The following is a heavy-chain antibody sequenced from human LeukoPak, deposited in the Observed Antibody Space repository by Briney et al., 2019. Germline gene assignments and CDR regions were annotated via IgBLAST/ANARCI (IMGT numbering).Heavy chain of an antibody. CDR2: MNPNSGNT. CDR1: GYTFTSYD. CDR3: ARGLLVTRVVRGVILGY. D-gene: IGHD3-10*01. V-gene: IGHV1-8*01. Sequence: ASVKVSCKASGYTFTSYDINWVRQATGQGLEWMGWMNPNSGNTGYAQKFQGRVTMTRNTSISTAYMELSSLRSEDTAVYYCARGLLVTRVVRGVILGYWGQGTLVTVSS. J-gene: IGHJ4*02.